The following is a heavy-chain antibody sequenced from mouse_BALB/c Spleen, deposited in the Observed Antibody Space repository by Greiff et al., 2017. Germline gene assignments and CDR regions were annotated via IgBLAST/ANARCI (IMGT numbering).Heavy chain of an antibody. CDR2: IWRGGST. Sequence: QVQLQQSGPSLVQPSQSLSITCTVSGFSLTSYGVHWVRQSPGKGLEWLGVIWRGGSTDYNAAFMSRLSITKDNSKSQVFFKMNSLQADDTAIYYCAKNRYYGSTSYAMDYWGQGTSVTVSS. J-gene: IGHJ4*01. CDR1: GFSLTSYG. V-gene: IGHV2-5-1*01. D-gene: IGHD1-1*01. CDR3: AKNRYYGSTSYAMDY.